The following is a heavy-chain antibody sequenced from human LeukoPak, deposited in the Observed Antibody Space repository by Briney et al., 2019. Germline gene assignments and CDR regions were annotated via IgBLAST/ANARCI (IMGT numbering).Heavy chain of an antibody. J-gene: IGHJ3*02. V-gene: IGHV4-61*01. CDR2: IYYSGST. CDR3: AREAVRTANFDAFDI. D-gene: IGHD2-2*01. Sequence: SETLSLTCTVSGGSVSSGSYYWSWIRQPPGKGLEWIGYIYYSGSTNHNPSLKSRVTISVDTSKNQFSLKLSSVTAADTAVYYCAREAVRTANFDAFDIWGQGTMVTVSS. CDR1: GGSVSSGSYY.